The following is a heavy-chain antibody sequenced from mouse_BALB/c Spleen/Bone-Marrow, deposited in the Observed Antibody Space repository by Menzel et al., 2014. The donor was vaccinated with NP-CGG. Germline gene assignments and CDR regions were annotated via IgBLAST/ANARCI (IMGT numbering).Heavy chain of an antibody. D-gene: IGHD1-1*02. CDR1: GYTFTNHH. V-gene: IGHV1S45*01. CDR2: INPFNDYT. J-gene: IGHJ2*01. Sequence: VQLQQSGAELVRPGASVKISCKAFGYTFTNHHMNWVKQRPGQGLDWIGYINPFNDYTTYNQKFKGKATLTVDKSSSTAYMELSSLTSEDSAVYYCARSRGSLYYFDYWDQATTPTVS. CDR3: ARSRGSLYYFDY.